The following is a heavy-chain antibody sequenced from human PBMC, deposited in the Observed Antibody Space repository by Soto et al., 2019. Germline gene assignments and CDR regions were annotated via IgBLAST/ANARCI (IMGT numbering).Heavy chain of an antibody. J-gene: IGHJ4*02. V-gene: IGHV4-31*03. CDR2: IYYSGST. Sequence: SETLSLTCTVSGGSISSGGYYWSWIRQHPGKGLEWIGYIYYSGSTYYNPSLKSRVTISVDTSKNQFSLKLSSVTAAATAMYYCARSRSSGYVLDYWGQGTLVTVSS. CDR1: GGSISSGGYY. D-gene: IGHD3-22*01. CDR3: ARSRSSGYVLDY.